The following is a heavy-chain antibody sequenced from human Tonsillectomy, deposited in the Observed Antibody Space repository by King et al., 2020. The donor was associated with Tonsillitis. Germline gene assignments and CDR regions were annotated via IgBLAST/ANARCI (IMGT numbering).Heavy chain of an antibody. CDR2: ISYDGEIK. V-gene: IGHV3-33*03. D-gene: IGHD4-17*01. CDR3: AKTPQDGEIVPDYFDY. CDR1: GFNFSSYA. Sequence: VQLVESWGRVVQPGRSLRLSCATSGFNFSSYALHWVRQAPGKGLEWVAIISYDGEIKYYADSVKGRFNISRDNTKNRLYLQMNSLRGDDAGVYYCAKTPQDGEIVPDYFDYWGQGTQVSVSS. J-gene: IGHJ4*02.